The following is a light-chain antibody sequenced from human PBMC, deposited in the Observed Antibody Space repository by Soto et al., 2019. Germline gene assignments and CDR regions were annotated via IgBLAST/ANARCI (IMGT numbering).Light chain of an antibody. CDR3: SSYTSSSTYV. J-gene: IGLJ1*01. Sequence: QSALTQPASVSGSPGQSITISCTGTSGDVGGYNYVSWYQQHPGKAPKLLIYEVSNRPSGVSNRFSGSKSGNTASLTISGLQAEDETDYYCSSYTSSSTYVFRTGTKLTVL. V-gene: IGLV2-14*01. CDR1: SGDVGGYNY. CDR2: EVS.